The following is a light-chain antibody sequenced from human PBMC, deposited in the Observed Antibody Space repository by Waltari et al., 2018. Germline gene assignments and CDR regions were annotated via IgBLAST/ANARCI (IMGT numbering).Light chain of an antibody. CDR2: DVS. Sequence: QSALTQPASVSWSSGQSVTIFCAGTSNDVGGYNSVSWYQEHPGQAPRVIIYDVSDRPSGVSDRFSGSKSGNTASLTISGLQAEDEADYYCSSQSSNDVVLFGGGTKLTVL. J-gene: IGLJ2*01. V-gene: IGLV2-14*01. CDR1: SNDVGGYNS. CDR3: SSQSSNDVVL.